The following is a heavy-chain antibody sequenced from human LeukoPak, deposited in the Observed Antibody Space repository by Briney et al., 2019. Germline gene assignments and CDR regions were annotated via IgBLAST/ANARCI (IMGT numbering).Heavy chain of an antibody. CDR2: ISYDGSKK. CDR3: ARSGDYGSITGYSSPLWHFFDY. Sequence: GRSLRLSCAASGFTFSSYAMHWVRQAPGKGLEWVAVISYDGSKKYYADSVKGRFSISRDNSKSTLYLQMSSLRAEDTAVYYCARSGDYGSITGYSSPLWHFFDYWGQGTLVTVSS. CDR1: GFTFSSYA. V-gene: IGHV3-30-3*01. D-gene: IGHD6-13*01. J-gene: IGHJ4*02.